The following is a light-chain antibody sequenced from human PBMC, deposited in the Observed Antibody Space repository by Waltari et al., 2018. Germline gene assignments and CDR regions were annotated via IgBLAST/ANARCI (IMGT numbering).Light chain of an antibody. CDR2: AAS. Sequence: DIQMTQSPSSLSASVGDRVTITCRASQVISTSLAWYQQKPGKAPKLLLYAASRLESWVPSRCSGSGSGTDYTLTISRLQPEDFATYYGQQYYSTPTFGQGTKLEI. CDR1: QVISTS. V-gene: IGKV1-NL1*01. CDR3: QQYYSTPT. J-gene: IGKJ2*01.